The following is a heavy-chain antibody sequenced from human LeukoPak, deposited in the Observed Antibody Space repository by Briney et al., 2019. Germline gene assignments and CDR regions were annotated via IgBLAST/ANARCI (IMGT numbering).Heavy chain of an antibody. Sequence: PSETLSLTCTVSGYSISSGYYWGWIRQPPGKGLEWIGSIYYSGSTYYNPSLKSRVTISVDTSKNQFSLKLSSVTAADTAVYYCARRYQLDWFDPWGQGTLVTVSS. CDR3: ARRYQLDWFDP. V-gene: IGHV4-38-2*02. CDR2: IYYSGST. J-gene: IGHJ5*02. D-gene: IGHD2-2*01. CDR1: GYSISSGYY.